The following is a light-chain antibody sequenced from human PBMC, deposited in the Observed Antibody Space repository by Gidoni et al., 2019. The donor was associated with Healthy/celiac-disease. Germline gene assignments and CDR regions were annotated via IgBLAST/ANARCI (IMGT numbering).Light chain of an antibody. Sequence: EIVMTQSPLSLPVTPGEPASTSCRSSQSLLHSNGYNYLDWYLQKPGQSPQLLIYLGSNRASGVPDRFSGSGSGTDFTLKISRVEAEDVGVYYCMQALQTPFTFGPGTKVDIK. J-gene: IGKJ3*01. CDR1: QSLLHSNGYNY. CDR2: LGS. CDR3: MQALQTPFT. V-gene: IGKV2-28*01.